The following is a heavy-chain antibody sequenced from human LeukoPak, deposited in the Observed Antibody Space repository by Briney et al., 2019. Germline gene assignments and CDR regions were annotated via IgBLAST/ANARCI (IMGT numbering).Heavy chain of an antibody. CDR2: ISGSGAAT. J-gene: IGHJ4*02. D-gene: IGHD3-16*01. CDR1: GFTFSSCA. Sequence: PGGSLRLSCAASGFTFSSCAMTWVRQAPGKGLEWVSSISGSGAATYYADSVKGRFTISRDNSNNTVYLQMNSLRAEDMAVYYCAEEQSRGGANGPFYYWGQG. CDR3: AEEQSRGGANGPFYY. V-gene: IGHV3-23*01.